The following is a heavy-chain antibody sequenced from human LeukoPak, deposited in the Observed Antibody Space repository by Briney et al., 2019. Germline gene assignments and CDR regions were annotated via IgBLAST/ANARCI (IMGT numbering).Heavy chain of an antibody. J-gene: IGHJ4*02. CDR3: AKPVAGTGYFDY. Sequence: PGGSLRLSCAVSGFTFSSYAMSWVRQAPGKGGGWVSTISGSGGSTYYADSVKGRFTISRDNSKNTLYLQMNSLRAEDTAVYYCAKPVAGTGYFDYWGQGTLVTVSS. V-gene: IGHV3-23*01. CDR1: GFTFSSYA. CDR2: ISGSGGST. D-gene: IGHD6-19*01.